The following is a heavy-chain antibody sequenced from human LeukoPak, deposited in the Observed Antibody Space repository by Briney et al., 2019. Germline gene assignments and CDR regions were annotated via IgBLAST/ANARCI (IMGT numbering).Heavy chain of an antibody. V-gene: IGHV1-18*01. J-gene: IGHJ4*02. CDR3: ARIAAAGNFFDY. Sequence: GASVKVSCKASGYIFTSYVISWVRQAPGQGLEWMGWISAYNGNTNYAQKLRGRVTMTTDTSTSTAYIELRSLRSDDTAVYYCARIAAAGNFFDYWGQGTLVTVSS. CDR2: ISAYNGNT. CDR1: GYIFTSYV. D-gene: IGHD6-13*01.